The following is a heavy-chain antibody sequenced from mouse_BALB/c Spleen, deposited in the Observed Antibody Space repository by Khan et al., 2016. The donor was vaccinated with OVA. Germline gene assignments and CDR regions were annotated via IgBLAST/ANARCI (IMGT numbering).Heavy chain of an antibody. V-gene: IGHV1S137*01. D-gene: IGHD2-1*01. CDR2: ISTYYGDS. J-gene: IGHJ3*01. Sequence: QVQLKESGAELARPGVSVKISCKGSGYIFTDFSMHWVKRSHAKSLEWIGVISTYYGDSIYNQNFKDKATLTVEKSSSTAYMELARLTSEDSAIYYCARGGGNYRFAYWGQGTLVTVSA. CDR3: ARGGGNYRFAY. CDR1: GYIFTDFS.